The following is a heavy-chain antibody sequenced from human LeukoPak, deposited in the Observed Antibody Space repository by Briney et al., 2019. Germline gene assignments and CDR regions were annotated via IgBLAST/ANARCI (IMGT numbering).Heavy chain of an antibody. CDR1: GFTFSSYS. J-gene: IGHJ5*02. D-gene: IGHD1-7*01. CDR3: ARVITGTTSWLKQYNWFDP. CDR2: ISSSGSTI. Sequence: GGSLRLSCAASGFTFSSYSMNWVRQAPGKGLEWVSYISSSGSTIYYADSVKGRFTISRDNAKNSLYLQMNSLRAEDTAVYYCARVITGTTSWLKQYNWFDPWGQGTLVTVSS. V-gene: IGHV3-48*04.